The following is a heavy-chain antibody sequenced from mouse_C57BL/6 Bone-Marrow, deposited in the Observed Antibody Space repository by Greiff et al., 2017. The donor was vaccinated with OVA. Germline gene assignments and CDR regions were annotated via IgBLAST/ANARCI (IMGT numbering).Heavy chain of an antibody. CDR2: IDPNSGGT. V-gene: IGHV1-72*01. Sequence: QVQLQQPGAELVKPGASVKLSCKASGYTFTSYWMHWVKQRPGRGLEWIGRIDPNSGGTKYNEKFKSKATLTVDKPSSTAYMQLSSLTSEESAVYYCARSPYGSSEDWYAMDYWGQGTSVTVSS. J-gene: IGHJ4*01. CDR1: GYTFTSYW. CDR3: ARSPYGSSEDWYAMDY. D-gene: IGHD1-1*01.